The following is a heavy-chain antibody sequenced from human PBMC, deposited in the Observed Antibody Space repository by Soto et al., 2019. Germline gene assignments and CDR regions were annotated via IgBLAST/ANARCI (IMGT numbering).Heavy chain of an antibody. CDR1: GGLFSSYP. J-gene: IGHJ4*02. D-gene: IGHD3-22*01. V-gene: IGHV1-69*01. Sequence: QEQLGQSGAEVKKPGSSVKVSCKASGGLFSSYPISWVRQVPGQGLEWMGGIIPVFQTAYYTQRFQGRVTITADESTNTAYLELSRVRSADTATDGCGRGGSGYTWFHEFWGQGALVTVSS. CDR2: IIPVFQTA. CDR3: GRGGSGYTWFHEF.